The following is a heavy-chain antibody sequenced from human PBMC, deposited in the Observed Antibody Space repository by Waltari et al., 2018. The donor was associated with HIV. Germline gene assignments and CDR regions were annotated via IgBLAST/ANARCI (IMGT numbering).Heavy chain of an antibody. J-gene: IGHJ6*02. D-gene: IGHD2-2*01. CDR2: ISSSSSTI. Sequence: EVQLVESGGGLVQPGGSLRLSCAASGFPFSSYSMNWVRKAPGKGLEWVSYISSSSSTIYYADSVKGRFTISRDNAKNSLYLQMNSLRAEDTAVYYCARVGCSSTSCYRYYYYYGMDVWGQGTTVTVSS. CDR1: GFPFSSYS. CDR3: ARVGCSSTSCYRYYYYYGMDV. V-gene: IGHV3-48*04.